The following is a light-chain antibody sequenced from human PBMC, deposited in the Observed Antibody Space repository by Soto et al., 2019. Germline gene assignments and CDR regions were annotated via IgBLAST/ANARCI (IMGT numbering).Light chain of an antibody. V-gene: IGKV1-17*03. CDR2: GAS. J-gene: IGKJ2*01. CDR1: QGITTF. CDR3: LQHNSYPYT. Sequence: DIQMTQSPSAVSASVGDTVTVTCRASQGITTFLAWFRQRPGKVPERLIYGASSLQSGVPSRFSGRGSGTEFTLTISSLQPGDFGTYYCLQHNSYPYTFGPGTKLEIK.